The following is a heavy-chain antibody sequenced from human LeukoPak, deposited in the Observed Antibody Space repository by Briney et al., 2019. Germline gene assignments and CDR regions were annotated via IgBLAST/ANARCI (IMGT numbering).Heavy chain of an antibody. D-gene: IGHD5-24*01. Sequence: ASVKVSCKASGYTFSSYGISWVRQAPGQGLEWMGWINCNSGNTNYAQNLRGRVTMTTDTSTSTANMDVRSLRSDDTAVYYCARQDGLYSPMDSWGQGTLITVSS. J-gene: IGHJ4*02. V-gene: IGHV1-18*01. CDR3: ARQDGLYSPMDS. CDR2: INCNSGNT. CDR1: GYTFSSYG.